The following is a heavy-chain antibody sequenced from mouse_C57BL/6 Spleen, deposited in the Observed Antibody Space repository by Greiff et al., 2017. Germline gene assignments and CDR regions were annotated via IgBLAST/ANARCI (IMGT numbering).Heavy chain of an antibody. CDR1: GYTFTDYN. CDR2: INPNNGGT. D-gene: IGHD2-4*01. J-gene: IGHJ2*01. V-gene: IGHV1-18*01. CDR3: ARLFDYDAYFDY. Sequence: VQLKESGPELVKPGASVKIPCKASGYTFTDYNMDWVKQSHGKSLEWIGDINPNNGGTIYNQKFKGKATLTVDKSSSTAYMELRSLTSEDTAVYYCARLFDYDAYFDYWGQGTTLTVSS.